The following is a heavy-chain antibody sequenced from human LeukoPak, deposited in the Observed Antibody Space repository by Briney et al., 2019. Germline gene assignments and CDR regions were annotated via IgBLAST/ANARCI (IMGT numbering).Heavy chain of an antibody. CDR3: ARQGRVGNWFDP. Sequence: SETLSLTCTVSGGSISSSSYYWGWIRQPPGKGLEWIGSIYYSGSTYYNPSLKSRVTISVDTSKTQFSLKLISVTAADTAGYYCARQGRVGNWFDPWGQGTLVTVSS. CDR2: IYYSGST. V-gene: IGHV4-39*01. J-gene: IGHJ5*02. D-gene: IGHD1-26*01. CDR1: GGSISSSSYY.